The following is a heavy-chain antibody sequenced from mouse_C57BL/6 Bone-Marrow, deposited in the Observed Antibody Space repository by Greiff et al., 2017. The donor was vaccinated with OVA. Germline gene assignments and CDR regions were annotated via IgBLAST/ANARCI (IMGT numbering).Heavy chain of an antibody. Sequence: QVQLQQPGAELVRPGSSVKLSCKASGYTFTSYWMDWVKQRPGRGLEWIGNIYPSDSETHYNQKFKDKATLTVDKSSSTAYMQLSSLTSEDSAVYYCARWGDGYYSWFAYWGQGTLVTVSA. V-gene: IGHV1-61*01. CDR1: GYTFTSYW. CDR3: ARWGDGYYSWFAY. D-gene: IGHD2-3*01. CDR2: IYPSDSET. J-gene: IGHJ3*01.